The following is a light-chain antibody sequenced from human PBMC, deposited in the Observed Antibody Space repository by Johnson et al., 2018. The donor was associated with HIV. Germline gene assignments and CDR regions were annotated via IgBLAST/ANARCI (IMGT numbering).Light chain of an antibody. V-gene: IGLV1-51*01. CDR1: NSNIGNNF. CDR2: DNN. J-gene: IGLJ1*01. Sequence: QSVLTQPPSVSAAPGQKVTISCSGSNSNIGNNFVSWYQQFPGTAPRLLIYDNNKRPSGIADRFSGSKSGTSATLGITGLQTGDEADYYCGTWDSSLSYNYVFGTGTKVTVL. CDR3: GTWDSSLSYNYV.